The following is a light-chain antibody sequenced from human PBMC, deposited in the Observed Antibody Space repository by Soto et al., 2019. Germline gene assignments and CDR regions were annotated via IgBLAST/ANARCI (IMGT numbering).Light chain of an antibody. CDR3: SSYISSSSLVV. CDR1: SRDVGGYNY. J-gene: IGLJ2*01. CDR2: EVS. V-gene: IGLV2-14*01. Sequence: QSVLTQPASVSGSPGQSITISCTGTSRDVGGYNYVSWHQQHPGKAPKVIITEVSNRPSGVSNRFSGSKSGNTASLTISVRQAEDEADYYCSSYISSSSLVVFGGGTQLTVL.